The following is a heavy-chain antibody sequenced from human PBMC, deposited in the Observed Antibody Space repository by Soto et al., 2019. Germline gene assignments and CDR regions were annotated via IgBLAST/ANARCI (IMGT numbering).Heavy chain of an antibody. CDR3: AASIFYYGMDV. Sequence: GESLKISCNGSGYTFTNYWICWVRQMPGKGLEWMGIIYPGDSDTKYNPSFQGQVTISADKSITTTYLQWSSLKASDTAIYYCAASIFYYGMDVWGQGTTVTVSS. V-gene: IGHV5-51*01. CDR2: IYPGDSDT. CDR1: GYTFTNYW. J-gene: IGHJ6*02.